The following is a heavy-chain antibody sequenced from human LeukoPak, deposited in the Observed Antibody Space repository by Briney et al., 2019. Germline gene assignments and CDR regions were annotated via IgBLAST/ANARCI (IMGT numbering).Heavy chain of an antibody. V-gene: IGHV3-23*01. D-gene: IGHD6-19*01. CDR2: ISGSGEST. J-gene: IGHJ3*02. Sequence: GGSLRLSCAASGFTFSNYAMTWVRQAPGKGLEWVSRISGSGESTYYADSVKGRFTISRDNSKNTLYLQMHSLRAEDTALYYCAKFREQWLVHDAFDIWGQGTMVTVSS. CDR3: AKFREQWLVHDAFDI. CDR1: GFTFSNYA.